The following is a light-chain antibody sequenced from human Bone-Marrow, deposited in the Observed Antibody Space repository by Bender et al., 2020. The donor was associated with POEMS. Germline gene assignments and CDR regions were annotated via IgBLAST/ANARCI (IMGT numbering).Light chain of an antibody. V-gene: IGLV2-14*01. Sequence: QSALTQPPSASGSPGQSVTISCTGTSSDVGGSNFVSWYQQHPGKAPKLMIYDVSNRPSGVSNRFAGSKSGNTASLTISGLQVQEEAEYFSNSYASGTLSVFGTGATVTV. CDR2: DVS. CDR3: NSYASGTLSV. J-gene: IGLJ1*01. CDR1: SSDVGGSNF.